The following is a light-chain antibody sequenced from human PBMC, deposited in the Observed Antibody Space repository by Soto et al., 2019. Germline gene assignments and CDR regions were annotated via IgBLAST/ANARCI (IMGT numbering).Light chain of an antibody. CDR2: EGT. CDR1: SSDVGPYKL. J-gene: IGLJ2*01. V-gene: IGLV2-23*01. CDR3: CSYAASDLI. Sequence: QSALTQPASVSGSPGQSITISCSGASSDVGPYKLVAWYQQHPDKAPKLIIHEGTKRPSGVSSRFSGSQSGTTASLTISGLQAEDEAVYYCCSYAASDLIFGGGTKLTVL.